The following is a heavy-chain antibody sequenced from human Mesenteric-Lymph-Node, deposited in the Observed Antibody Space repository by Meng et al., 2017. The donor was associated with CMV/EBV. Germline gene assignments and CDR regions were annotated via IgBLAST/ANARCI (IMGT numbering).Heavy chain of an antibody. CDR2: TYYRSKWYN. CDR3: ARDSRRYFDV. Sequence: ISGDSVSSNSAAWNWIRQSPSRGVEWLGRTYYRSKWYNDYAVSVKSRITVNPDTSKNQFSLRLNSVTPEDTAVYYCARDSRRYFDVWGRGTLVTVSS. J-gene: IGHJ2*01. V-gene: IGHV6-1*01. CDR1: GDSVSSNSAA.